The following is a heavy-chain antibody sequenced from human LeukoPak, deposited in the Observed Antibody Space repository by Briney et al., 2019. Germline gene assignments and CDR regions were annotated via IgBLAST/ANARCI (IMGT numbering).Heavy chain of an antibody. J-gene: IGHJ5*02. CDR2: ISWNSGSI. V-gene: IGHV3-9*01. CDR1: GFTFDDYA. CDR3: AKDNSDSSSWHRYNWFDP. D-gene: IGHD6-13*01. Sequence: GGSLRLSCAASGFTFDDYAMHWVRQAPGKGPEWVSGISWNSGSIGYADSVKGRFTISRDNAKNSLYLQMNSLRAEDTALYYCAKDNSDSSSWHRYNWFDPWGQGTLVTVPS.